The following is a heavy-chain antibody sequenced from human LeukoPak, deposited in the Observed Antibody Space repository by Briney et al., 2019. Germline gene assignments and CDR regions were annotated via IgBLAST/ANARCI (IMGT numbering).Heavy chain of an antibody. V-gene: IGHV1-18*01. Sequence: GASVKVSCKASGYTFTSYGISWVRQAPGQGLEWMGWISAYNGNTNYAQKLQGRVTMTTDTSTSTAYMELSSLRSEDTAVYYCARVGSGPHGYYYYGMDVWGQGTTVTVSS. D-gene: IGHD3-10*01. CDR3: ARVGSGPHGYYYYGMDV. J-gene: IGHJ6*02. CDR1: GYTFTSYG. CDR2: ISAYNGNT.